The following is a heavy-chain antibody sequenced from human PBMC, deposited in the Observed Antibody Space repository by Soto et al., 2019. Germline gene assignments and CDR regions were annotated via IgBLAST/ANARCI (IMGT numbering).Heavy chain of an antibody. D-gene: IGHD5-18*01. CDR2: ISYDGSNK. CDR3: AKNAYPRGYSHPDY. CDR1: GFTFSSYG. J-gene: IGHJ4*02. V-gene: IGHV3-30*18. Sequence: QVQLVESGGGVVQPGRSLRLSCAASGFTFSSYGMHWVRQAPGKGLEWVAVISYDGSNKYYADSVKGRFTISRDNSKNPLYLQMNSLRAEDTAVYYCAKNAYPRGYSHPDYWGQGTLVTVSS.